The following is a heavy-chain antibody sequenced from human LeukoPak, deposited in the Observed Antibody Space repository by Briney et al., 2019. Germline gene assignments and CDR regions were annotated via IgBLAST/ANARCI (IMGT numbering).Heavy chain of an antibody. CDR1: GFTFSSYS. CDR2: ITSSRNYI. D-gene: IGHD3-16*02. Sequence: GGSLRLSCAASGFTFSSYSMNWVRQAPGKGLEWVSSITSSRNYIYYAESVKGRFPIHRDNAKNSLYLQMNSLRAEDTGVYYCARDAWGSYRQHDYWGRGTVVTVSS. CDR3: ARDAWGSYRQHDY. V-gene: IGHV3-21*01. J-gene: IGHJ4*02.